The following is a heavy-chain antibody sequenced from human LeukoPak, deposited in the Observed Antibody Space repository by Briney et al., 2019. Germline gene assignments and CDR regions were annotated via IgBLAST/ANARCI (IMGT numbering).Heavy chain of an antibody. CDR2: ISSSSSNI. CDR3: ARVAGYCDSTSNCYSDY. D-gene: IGHD2-2*01. Sequence: GGSLRLSCVASGFTFSIYTMNWVRQAPGKGLEWLSSISSSSSNIYNADSVRGRFAISRDNAKNSLYLQMNSLRAEDTAVYYCARVAGYCDSTSNCYSDYWGQGTLVTVSS. V-gene: IGHV3-21*01. J-gene: IGHJ4*02. CDR1: GFTFSIYT.